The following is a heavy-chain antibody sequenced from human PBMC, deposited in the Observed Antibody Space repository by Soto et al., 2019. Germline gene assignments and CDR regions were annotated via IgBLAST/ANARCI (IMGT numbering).Heavy chain of an antibody. Sequence: ASETLSLTCIGSGESISSSSYYWGWIRQPPGKGLEWIGSIYYSGRTYYNPSSKSRVTISIDTSKNQFSLKLSSVTATDTAVYYCARQRTTVVTQAYFDHWGQGALVTVSS. CDR2: IYYSGRT. D-gene: IGHD2-21*02. J-gene: IGHJ4*02. CDR1: GESISSSSYY. CDR3: ARQRTTVVTQAYFDH. V-gene: IGHV4-39*01.